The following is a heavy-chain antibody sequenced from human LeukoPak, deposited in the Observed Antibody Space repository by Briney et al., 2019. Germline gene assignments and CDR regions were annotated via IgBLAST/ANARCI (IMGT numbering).Heavy chain of an antibody. Sequence: GGSLRLSCAASGFIFRNYAMSWVRQAPGKGLEWVSAITGSGDTTYYADSVKGRFTISRDNSKNTLYVETNTLRAEDTAVYYCAKWGDYDILTGYYVSDFWGQGTLVTVSS. CDR1: GFIFRNYA. V-gene: IGHV3-23*01. D-gene: IGHD3-9*01. J-gene: IGHJ4*02. CDR2: ITGSGDTT. CDR3: AKWGDYDILTGYYVSDF.